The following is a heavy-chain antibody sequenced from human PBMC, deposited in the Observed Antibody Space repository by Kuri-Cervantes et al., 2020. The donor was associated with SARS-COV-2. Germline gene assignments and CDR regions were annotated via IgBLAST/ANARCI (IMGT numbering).Heavy chain of an antibody. Sequence: ASVKVSCKASGYTFTSYDINWVRQATGQGLEWMGWMNPNSGNTGYAQKFQGRVTMTRDTSTSTVYMELSSLRSEDTAVYYCARGGFCGGDCSKGAFDIWGQGTMVTVSS. CDR2: MNPNSGNT. J-gene: IGHJ3*02. V-gene: IGHV1-8*01. CDR1: GYTFTSYD. CDR3: ARGGFCGGDCSKGAFDI. D-gene: IGHD2-21*02.